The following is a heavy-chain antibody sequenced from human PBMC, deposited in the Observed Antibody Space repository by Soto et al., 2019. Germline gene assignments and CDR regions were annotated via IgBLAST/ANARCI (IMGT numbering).Heavy chain of an antibody. J-gene: IGHJ4*02. V-gene: IGHV1-46*03. D-gene: IGHD1-1*01. CDR1: GYTFTKYY. Sequence: QVQLEQSGPEVKKPGASLRVSCRTSGYTFTKYYVHWVRQAPGQGLEWMGIINPTGGSTRYAQKFQGRVTMPTDTSTSTVYMEMSGLTSEDTAVYYCARDITTTGVTSKYWGQGTPVTVSS. CDR2: INPTGGST. CDR3: ARDITTTGVTSKY.